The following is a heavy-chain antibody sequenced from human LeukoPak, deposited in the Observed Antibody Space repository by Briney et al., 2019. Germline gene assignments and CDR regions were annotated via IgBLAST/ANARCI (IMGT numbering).Heavy chain of an antibody. Sequence: GASAKVSCKASGYTFTSYDINWVRQATGQGLEWMGWMNPNSGNTGYAQKFQGRVTMTRNTSISTAYMELSSLRSEDTAVYYCARGSLLLWFGEGPYYYYMDVWGKGTTVTISS. J-gene: IGHJ6*03. V-gene: IGHV1-8*01. CDR2: MNPNSGNT. CDR1: GYTFTSYD. D-gene: IGHD3-10*01. CDR3: ARGSLLLWFGEGPYYYYMDV.